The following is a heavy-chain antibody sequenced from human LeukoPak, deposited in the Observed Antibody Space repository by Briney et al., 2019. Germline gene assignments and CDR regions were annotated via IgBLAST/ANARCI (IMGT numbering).Heavy chain of an antibody. CDR3: ARATITMVRGVKKLSYFDY. CDR2: ISYDGSNK. D-gene: IGHD3-10*01. J-gene: IGHJ4*02. CDR1: GFTFSSYA. V-gene: IGHV3-30*14. Sequence: GGSLRLSCAASGFTFSSYAMHWVRQAPGKGLEQVAVISYDGSNKYYADSVKGRFTISRDNSKNTLYLQMNSLRAEDTAVYYCARATITMVRGVKKLSYFDYWGQGTLVTVSS.